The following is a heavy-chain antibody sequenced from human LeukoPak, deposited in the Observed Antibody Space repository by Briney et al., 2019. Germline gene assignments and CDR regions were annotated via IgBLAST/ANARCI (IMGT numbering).Heavy chain of an antibody. D-gene: IGHD5-12*01. CDR1: GYTLTELS. CDR3: ARARGYDSEYYFEY. J-gene: IGHJ4*02. CDR2: FDPEDGET. V-gene: IGHV1-24*01. Sequence: GASVKVSCKVSGYTLTELSMLWVRQAPGKGLEWMGGFDPEDGETIYAQKFQGRVTMTEDTSTDTAYMELSRLRSDDTAVYYCARARGYDSEYYFEYWGQGTLVTVSS.